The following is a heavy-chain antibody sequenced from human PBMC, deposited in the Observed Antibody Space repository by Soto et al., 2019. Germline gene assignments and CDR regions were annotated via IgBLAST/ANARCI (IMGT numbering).Heavy chain of an antibody. CDR2: IYYSGST. D-gene: IGHD1-1*01. CDR3: ARRAYIGMVDY. Sequence: PSETLSLTCTVSGGSISSSSYYWGWIRQPPGKGLEWIGSIYYSGSTYYNPSLKSRVTISVDTSKNQFSLKLSSVTAADTAVYYCARRAYIGMVDYWGQGTLVTVSS. J-gene: IGHJ4*02. CDR1: GGSISSSSYY. V-gene: IGHV4-39*01.